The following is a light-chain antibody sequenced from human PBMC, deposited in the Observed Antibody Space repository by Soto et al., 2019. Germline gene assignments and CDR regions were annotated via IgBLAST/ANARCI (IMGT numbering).Light chain of an antibody. CDR1: QKIYSN. CDR3: LQYHNLWA. Sequence: EIVMTQSPATLSVSPGERATLSCRASQKIYSNVAWYQQRPGQAPRLLIYRASTRAPGIPARFSGSGSGTEFTLTISGLQSDDFTVYSCLQYHNLWAFGQGTKVDIK. CDR2: RAS. J-gene: IGKJ1*01. V-gene: IGKV3-15*01.